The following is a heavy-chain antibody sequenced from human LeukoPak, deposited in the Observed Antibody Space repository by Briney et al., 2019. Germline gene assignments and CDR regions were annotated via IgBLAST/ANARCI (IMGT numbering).Heavy chain of an antibody. CDR2: INGDESIT. CDR3: VRDSSGSY. V-gene: IGHV3-74*01. CDR1: GFTVSSNY. Sequence: GGSLRLSCAASGFTVSSNYMSWVRQAPGKGLVWVSHINGDESITNYADSVKGRFTISRDNAKNTLYLHMNSLRAEDTAVYYCVRDSSGSYWGQGTLVTVSS. J-gene: IGHJ4*02. D-gene: IGHD3-22*01.